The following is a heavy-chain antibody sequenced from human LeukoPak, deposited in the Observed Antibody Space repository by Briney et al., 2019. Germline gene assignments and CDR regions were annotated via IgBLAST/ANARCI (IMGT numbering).Heavy chain of an antibody. Sequence: PSETLSLTCTVSGGSINNYYWSWIRQPPGKGLEWIGYIYYSGSTYYSPSLKSRVTISVDTSKNQFSLKLSSVTAADTAVYYCATHSGSYGIDYWGQGTLVTVSS. D-gene: IGHD1-26*01. V-gene: IGHV4-59*08. CDR3: ATHSGSYGIDY. J-gene: IGHJ4*02. CDR1: GGSINNYY. CDR2: IYYSGST.